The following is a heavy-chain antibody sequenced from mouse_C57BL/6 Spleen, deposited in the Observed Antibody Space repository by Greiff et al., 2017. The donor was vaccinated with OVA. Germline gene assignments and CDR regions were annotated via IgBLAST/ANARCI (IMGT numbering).Heavy chain of an antibody. D-gene: IGHD2-3*01. CDR2: IQPNSGST. V-gene: IGHV1-64*01. CDR1: GYTFTSYW. CDR3: ARCYDGFWYFDV. J-gene: IGHJ1*03. Sequence: QVQLQQPGAELVKPGASVKLSCKASGYTFTSYWMHWVKQRPGQGLEWIGMIQPNSGSTNYNEKFKSKATLTVDKSSSTAYMQLSSLTSEDSAVYYCARCYDGFWYFDVWGTGTTVTVSS.